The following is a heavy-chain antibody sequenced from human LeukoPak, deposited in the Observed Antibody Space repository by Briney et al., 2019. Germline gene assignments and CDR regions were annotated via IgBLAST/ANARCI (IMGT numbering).Heavy chain of an antibody. CDR2: MSGSGGGT. D-gene: IGHD3-22*01. J-gene: IGHJ4*02. V-gene: IGHV3-23*01. Sequence: PGGSLRLSCAASGFTFSNAWMSWVRQAPGKGLDWVSAMSGSGGGTYYSDSVKGRFTISRDNSKNTLYLQMNSLRAEDTAVYYCAKAPRYYYDSSGYPYYFDYWGQGTLVTVST. CDR1: GFTFSNAW. CDR3: AKAPRYYYDSSGYPYYFDY.